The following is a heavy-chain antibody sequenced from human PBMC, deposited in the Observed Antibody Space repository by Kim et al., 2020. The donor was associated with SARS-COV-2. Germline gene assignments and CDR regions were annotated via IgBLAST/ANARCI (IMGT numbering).Heavy chain of an antibody. D-gene: IGHD3-10*01. V-gene: IGHV3-33*01. Sequence: GGSLRLSCAASGFTFSSYGMHWVRQAPGKGLEWVAVIWYDGSNKYYADSVKGRFTISRDNSKNTLYLQMNSLRAEDTAVYYCVGEGGFGELLPIDVEYNWFDPWGQGTLVTVSS. CDR3: VGEGGFGELLPIDVEYNWFDP. J-gene: IGHJ5*02. CDR2: IWYDGSNK. CDR1: GFTFSSYG.